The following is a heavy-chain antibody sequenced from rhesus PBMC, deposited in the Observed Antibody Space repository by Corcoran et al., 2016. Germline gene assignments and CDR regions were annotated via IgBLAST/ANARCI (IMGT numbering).Heavy chain of an antibody. CDR1: SGPISSGNW. V-gene: IGHV4-65*02. CDR2: IGGSSGTT. J-gene: IGHJ4*01. D-gene: IGHD6-25*01. CDR3: ARTYSGSWNY. Sequence: QVRLQETGPGLVKPSETLSPTCAVSSGPISSGNWGVWIRQPPGKGLEWIGNIGGSSGTTYYNPSLKSRVTISKDTSKNQFSLNLNSVTAADTAVYYCARTYSGSWNYWGQGVLVTVSS.